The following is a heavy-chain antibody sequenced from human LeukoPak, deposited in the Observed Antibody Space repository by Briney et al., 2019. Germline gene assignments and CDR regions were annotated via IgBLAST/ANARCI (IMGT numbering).Heavy chain of an antibody. CDR2: INPNSGGT. CDR1: GYTFTGYY. J-gene: IGHJ4*02. Sequence: EASVKVSCTASGYTFTGYYIHWVRQAPGQGLEWIGWINPNSGGTNYAQKLQGRVNMTRDTSISTVYMELSRLTSDDTAVYYCARDAIVRDYSSSDYWGQGTLVTVSS. D-gene: IGHD4-11*01. CDR3: ARDAIVRDYSSSDY. V-gene: IGHV1-2*02.